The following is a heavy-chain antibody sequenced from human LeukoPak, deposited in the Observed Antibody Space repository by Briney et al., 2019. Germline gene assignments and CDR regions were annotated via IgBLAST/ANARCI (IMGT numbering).Heavy chain of an antibody. Sequence: ASVKVSCKASGYTFTGHYMHWVRQAPGQGLEWMGWINPNSGGTNYAQKFQGWVTMTRDTSISTAYMELSRLRSDDTAVYYCARGGLRYFDWLLYEGGYYFDYWGQGTLVTVSS. D-gene: IGHD3-9*01. CDR1: GYTFTGHY. CDR3: ARGGLRYFDWLLYEGGYYFDY. V-gene: IGHV1-2*04. CDR2: INPNSGGT. J-gene: IGHJ4*02.